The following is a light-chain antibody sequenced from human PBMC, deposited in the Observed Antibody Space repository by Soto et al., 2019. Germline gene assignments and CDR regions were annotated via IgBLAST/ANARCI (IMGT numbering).Light chain of an antibody. CDR1: QDINIY. V-gene: IGKV1-27*01. CDR3: QKYDGAPLT. Sequence: DIQMTQSPSSLSASVGDRVTITCRAGQDINIYLAWYQQKPGKVPKLLISAASTLQSGVPSRFSGSGSGTDFTLTISSLQPEDVATYYCQKYDGAPLTFGGGTKGEIK. J-gene: IGKJ4*01. CDR2: AAS.